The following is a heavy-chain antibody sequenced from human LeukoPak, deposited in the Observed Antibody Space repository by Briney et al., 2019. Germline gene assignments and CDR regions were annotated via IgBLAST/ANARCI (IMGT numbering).Heavy chain of an antibody. V-gene: IGHV3-23*01. CDR1: GFTFSSYA. D-gene: IGHD6-13*01. Sequence: PGGSLRLSCAASGFTFSSYAMSWVRQAPGKGLEWVSAISGSGSSTYYADSVKGRFTISRDNSKNTLYLQMNSLRAEDTAVYYCAKDLYSSSWSYLYYFDYWGQGTLVTVSS. CDR3: AKDLYSSSWSYLYYFDY. J-gene: IGHJ4*02. CDR2: ISGSGSST.